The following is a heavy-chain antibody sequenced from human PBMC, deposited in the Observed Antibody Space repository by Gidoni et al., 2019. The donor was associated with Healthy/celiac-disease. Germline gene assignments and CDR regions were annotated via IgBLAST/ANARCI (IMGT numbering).Heavy chain of an antibody. D-gene: IGHD2-2*01. V-gene: IGHV3-33*01. J-gene: IGHJ4*02. CDR1: GFTFSSYG. CDR3: ASGPNQLKPTLLDRNFDY. Sequence: QVQLVESGGGVVQPGRSLRLSCAASGFTFSSYGMHWVRQAPGKGLEWVAVIWYDGSNKYYADSVKGRFTISRDNSKNTLYLQMNSLRAEDTAVYYCASGPNQLKPTLLDRNFDYWGQGTLVTVSS. CDR2: IWYDGSNK.